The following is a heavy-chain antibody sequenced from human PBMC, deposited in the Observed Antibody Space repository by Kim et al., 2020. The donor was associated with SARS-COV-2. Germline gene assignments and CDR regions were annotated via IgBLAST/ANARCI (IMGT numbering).Heavy chain of an antibody. CDR3: ARQVPFYSSGGGWVDY. CDR2: IYPGDSDT. V-gene: IGHV5-51*01. CDR1: GYSFTSYW. Sequence: GESLKISCKGSGYSFTSYWIGWVRQMPGKGLEWMGIIYPGDSDTRYSPSFQGQVTISADKSISTAYLQWSSLKASDTAMYYCARQVPFYSSGGGWVDYWGQGTLVTVSS. D-gene: IGHD6-19*01. J-gene: IGHJ4*02.